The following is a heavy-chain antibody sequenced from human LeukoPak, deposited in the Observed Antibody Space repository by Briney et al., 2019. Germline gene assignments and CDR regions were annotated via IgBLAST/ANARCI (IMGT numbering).Heavy chain of an antibody. V-gene: IGHV3-23*01. CDR2: ISGSGGST. D-gene: IGHD7-27*01. CDR3: AKVTTLGLFDY. Sequence: PGASLRLSCAASGFTFSSYAMNWVRQAPGKRLEWVSAISGSGGSTYYADSVKGRFTISRDNSKNTLYLQMDSLRAEDTAVYSCAKVTTLGLFDYWGQGTLVTVSS. CDR1: GFTFSSYA. J-gene: IGHJ4*02.